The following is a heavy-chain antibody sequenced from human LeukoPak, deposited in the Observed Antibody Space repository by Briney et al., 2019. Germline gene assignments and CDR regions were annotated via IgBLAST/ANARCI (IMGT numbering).Heavy chain of an antibody. CDR2: ISYDGNYK. CDR1: GFTFSNYV. V-gene: IGHV3-30*03. J-gene: IGHJ4*02. Sequence: GGALRLSCAASGFTFSNYVMHWVRLAPRKGLEWVAVISYDGNYKYYANALAGRFTFYRDNSKNTLYLQLNSLRAEDTAVYYCVRKSGLGGWLDYWGQGTQVTVSS. CDR3: VRKSGLGGWLDY. D-gene: IGHD6-19*01.